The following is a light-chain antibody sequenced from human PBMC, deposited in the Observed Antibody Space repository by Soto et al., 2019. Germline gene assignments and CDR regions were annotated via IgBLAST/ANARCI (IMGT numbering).Light chain of an antibody. Sequence: QSVLTQPPSVSGAPGQRVTISCTGSSSNIGAGYDVHWYQQLPGTAPKLLIYGNSNRPSGVPDRCAGSKSGTSASLAITGLQAEDAADYYCQSYDSSLSGWVFGGGTKLTVL. V-gene: IGLV1-40*01. CDR3: QSYDSSLSGWV. CDR2: GNS. J-gene: IGLJ3*02. CDR1: SSNIGAGYD.